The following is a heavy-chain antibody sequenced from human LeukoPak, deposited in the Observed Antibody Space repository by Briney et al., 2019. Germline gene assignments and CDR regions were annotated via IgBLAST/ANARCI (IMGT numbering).Heavy chain of an antibody. D-gene: IGHD3-22*01. V-gene: IGHV3-7*03. Sequence: GGSLRLSCAASGFTFSGYWMTWVRQAPGKGLEWVANTDEDGSAKYYLGSVKGRFTISRDNAKNSLYLQMNSLRAEDTAVYYCAKRYYDSSGYHSWGQGTLVTVSS. CDR1: GFTFSGYW. CDR2: TDEDGSAK. J-gene: IGHJ5*02. CDR3: AKRYYDSSGYHS.